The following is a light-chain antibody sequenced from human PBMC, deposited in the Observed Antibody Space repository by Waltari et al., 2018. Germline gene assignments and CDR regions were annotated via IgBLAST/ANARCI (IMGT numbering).Light chain of an antibody. CDR3: MQGLHFPLT. CDR1: QSLLYSNGYNY. V-gene: IGKV2-28*01. Sequence: DVVMSQSPLSLPVTPGEPASISCRSSQSLLYSNGYNYVNWYLQRLGQSPQLLIYLGSNRASGVPGRFSGSGSGTDFTLKISRVEAEDVGVYYCMQGLHFPLTFGPGTKVDIK. CDR2: LGS. J-gene: IGKJ3*01.